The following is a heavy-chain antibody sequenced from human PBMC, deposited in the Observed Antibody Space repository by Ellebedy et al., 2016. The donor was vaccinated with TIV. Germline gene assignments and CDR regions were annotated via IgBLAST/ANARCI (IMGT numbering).Heavy chain of an antibody. CDR1: GFTFSDYA. Sequence: GESLKISXVASGFTFSDYAMTWIRQAPGKGLEWISFINNRASYTNYADSVKGRFTISRDNTKNSLYLEMNSLRAEDTAVYYCARADCTTTSCPPPNYYGMDVWGQGTTVTVSS. D-gene: IGHD2-2*01. CDR2: INNRASYT. J-gene: IGHJ6*02. V-gene: IGHV3-11*05. CDR3: ARADCTTTSCPPPNYYGMDV.